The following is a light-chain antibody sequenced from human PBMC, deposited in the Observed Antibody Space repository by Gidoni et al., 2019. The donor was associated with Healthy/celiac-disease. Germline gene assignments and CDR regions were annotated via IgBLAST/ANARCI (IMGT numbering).Light chain of an antibody. Sequence: PGERATLSCRASQSVSSYLAWYQQKPGQAPRLLIYDASNRATGIPARFSGSGSGTDFTLTISSLEPEDFAVYYCQQRSNWPGTFGQGTKVEIK. CDR1: QSVSSY. CDR3: QQRSNWPGT. J-gene: IGKJ1*01. CDR2: DAS. V-gene: IGKV3-11*01.